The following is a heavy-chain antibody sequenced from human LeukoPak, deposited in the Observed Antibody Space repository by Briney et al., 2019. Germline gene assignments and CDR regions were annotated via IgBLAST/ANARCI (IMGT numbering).Heavy chain of an antibody. CDR1: GFTFSDYY. CDR3: ARDPYDFWSGLGTPDY. Sequence: SGGSLRLSCAASGFTFSDYYMSWIRQAPGKGLEWVSYISSSGSTIYYADSVKGRFTISRDNAKNSLYLQMNSLRAEDTAEYYCARDPYDFWSGLGTPDYWGQGTLVTVSS. J-gene: IGHJ4*02. CDR2: ISSSGSTI. D-gene: IGHD3-3*01. V-gene: IGHV3-11*01.